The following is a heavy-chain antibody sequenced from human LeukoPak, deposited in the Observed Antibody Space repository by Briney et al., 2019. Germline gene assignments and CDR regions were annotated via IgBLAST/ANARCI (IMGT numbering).Heavy chain of an antibody. CDR1: GYIFTKYV. V-gene: IGHV1-3*01. J-gene: IGHJ4*02. CDR3: ARDDCGDTCYPGGY. D-gene: IGHD2-21*01. CDR2: IKPGNGDT. Sequence: GASVKVSCKASGYIFTKYVVHWVRQAPGQRPEWMGWIKPGNGDTKYSQNFQDRLTITRDTSASTVYMELSSLTSEHTVLCYCARDDCGDTCYPGGYWGQGTLVTVSS.